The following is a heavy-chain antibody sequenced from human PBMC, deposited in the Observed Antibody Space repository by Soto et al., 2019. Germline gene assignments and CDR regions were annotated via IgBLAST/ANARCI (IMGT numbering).Heavy chain of an antibody. CDR1: GGSISSGPYY. CDR3: ARQVPAAIRLGWFDP. V-gene: IGHV4-39*01. D-gene: IGHD2-2*02. Sequence: PSETLSLTCSVSGGSISSGPYYWGWIRQPPGRGLEWIGGIFSSGSASYNSSLKSRVTIFVDTSKNQFSLKLSSVTAADTAVYYCARQVPAAIRLGWFDPWGQGTLVTVSS. J-gene: IGHJ5*02. CDR2: IFSSGSA.